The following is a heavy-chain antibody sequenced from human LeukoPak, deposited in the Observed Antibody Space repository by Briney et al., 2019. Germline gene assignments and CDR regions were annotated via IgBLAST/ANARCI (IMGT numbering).Heavy chain of an antibody. V-gene: IGHV3-23*01. Sequence: GGSLRLSCAASGFTFSNSGMNWVRQAPGKGLEWVSTISASGDSTYYADSVKGRFTSSRDNSKNTLYLQMNSLRAEDTAVYYCAKSRGSELFDYWGQGTLVTVAS. CDR3: AKSRGSELFDY. CDR1: GFTFSNSG. J-gene: IGHJ4*02. CDR2: ISASGDST. D-gene: IGHD1-7*01.